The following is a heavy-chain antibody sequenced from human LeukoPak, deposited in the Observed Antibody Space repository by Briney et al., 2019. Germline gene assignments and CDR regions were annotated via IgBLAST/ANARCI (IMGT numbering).Heavy chain of an antibody. CDR1: GFTFSSYD. CDR3: ARGPRSITSRRGDYYFGMDV. Sequence: PGGSLRLSCAASGFTFSSYDMHWVRQSTGKGLEWVSCIGTAGDTFYPDSVKGRFTISRDNAKNSLYLQMNSLRAGDTGVYFCARGPRSITSRRGDYYFGMDVWGQGTAVTVSS. V-gene: IGHV3-13*01. CDR2: IGTAGDT. J-gene: IGHJ6*02. D-gene: IGHD1-14*01.